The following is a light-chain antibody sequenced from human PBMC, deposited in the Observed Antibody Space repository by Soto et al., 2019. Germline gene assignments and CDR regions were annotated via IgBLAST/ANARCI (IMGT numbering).Light chain of an antibody. CDR2: DST. V-gene: IGKV3-11*01. CDR1: QSIHTS. J-gene: IGKJ5*01. CDR3: QQRNVWPPIN. Sequence: VLTQSPATLSLSPCERATLSFRSSQSIHTSLAWYQQKPGQPPRLVVYDSTLRANGVPDRFGGSRSGTEFTLTINNLEPEDFAVYYCQQRNVWPPINFGQGTRLEIK.